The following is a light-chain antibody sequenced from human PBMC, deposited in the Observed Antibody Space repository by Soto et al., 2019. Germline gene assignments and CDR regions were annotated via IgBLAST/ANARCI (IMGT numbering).Light chain of an antibody. CDR3: YSYAGENLYV. V-gene: IGLV2-23*01. CDR2: EGT. CDR1: SSDVGSYNL. Sequence: QSVLTQPASVSASPGQSITIPCTGTSSDVGSYNLVSWFQQHPGKVPKLLIYEGTKRPSGLSDRFSGSKSGTTASLTISGLQAEDEANYYCYSYAGENLYVFGNGTKVTVL. J-gene: IGLJ1*01.